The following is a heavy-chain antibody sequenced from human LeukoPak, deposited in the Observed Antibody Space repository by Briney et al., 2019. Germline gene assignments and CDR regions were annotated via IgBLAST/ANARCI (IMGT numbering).Heavy chain of an antibody. D-gene: IGHD4-17*01. CDR1: GFTFRSFA. J-gene: IGHJ4*02. CDR2: ISGSGGST. CDR3: TKDLPDYGDYIEGY. V-gene: IGHV3-23*01. Sequence: GGSLRLSCAASGFTFRSFAMSWVRQGRGRGLEWVSTISGSGGSTNYADSVKGRFTFSRDNSKNTLSLQMNSLRVEDTAVYYCTKDLPDYGDYIEGYWGQGTLVTVSS.